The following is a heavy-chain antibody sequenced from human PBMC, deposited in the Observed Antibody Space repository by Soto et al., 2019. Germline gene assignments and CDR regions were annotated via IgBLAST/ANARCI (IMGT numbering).Heavy chain of an antibody. J-gene: IGHJ4*02. D-gene: IGHD2-8*02. Sequence: SXTLSLTCAVYGGSFSGYYWTWIRQPPVTGLEWVGEINHSGSTNYNPPLKSRVTISVDTSKNQFSLKLTSLTAADTAVYYCARDKITGLFDYWGQGTLVTVSS. CDR2: INHSGST. V-gene: IGHV4-34*01. CDR1: GGSFSGYY. CDR3: ARDKITGLFDY.